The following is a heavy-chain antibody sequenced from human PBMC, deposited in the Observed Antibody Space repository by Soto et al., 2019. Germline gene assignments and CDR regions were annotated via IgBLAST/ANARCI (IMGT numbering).Heavy chain of an antibody. D-gene: IGHD4-17*01. CDR1: GGSISSGDYY. Sequence: QVQLQESGPGLVKPSQTLSLTCTVSGGSISSGDYYWSWIRQPPGKGLEWIGYIYYSGSTYYNPSLKSRVTRSVDTSKNQFSLKMSSVTAADTAVYYCARERGEAYGGTSSGMDVWGQGTTVTVSS. J-gene: IGHJ6*02. CDR3: ARERGEAYGGTSSGMDV. V-gene: IGHV4-30-4*01. CDR2: IYYSGST.